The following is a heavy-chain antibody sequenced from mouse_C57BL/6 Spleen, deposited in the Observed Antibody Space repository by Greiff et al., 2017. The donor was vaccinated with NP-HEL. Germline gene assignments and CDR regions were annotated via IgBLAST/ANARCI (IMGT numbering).Heavy chain of an antibody. V-gene: IGHV1-54*01. Sequence: QVQLKESGAELVRPGTSVKVSCKASGYAFTNYLIEWVKQRPGQGLEWIGVINPGSGGTNYNEKFKGKATLTADKSSSTAYMQLSSLTSEDSAVYFCARSGGNYDRAYWGQGTLVTVSA. J-gene: IGHJ3*01. D-gene: IGHD2-1*01. CDR2: INPGSGGT. CDR1: GYAFTNYL. CDR3: ARSGGNYDRAY.